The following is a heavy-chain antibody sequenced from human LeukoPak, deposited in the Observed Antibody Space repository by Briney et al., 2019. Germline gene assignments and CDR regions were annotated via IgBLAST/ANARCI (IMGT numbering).Heavy chain of an antibody. D-gene: IGHD6-19*01. J-gene: IGHJ6*02. CDR1: GGTFSSYA. Sequence: GASVKVSCEAPGGTFSSYAISWVRQAPGQGLEWMGGIIPIFGTANYAQKFQGRVTITADESTSTAYMELSSLRSEDTAVYYCASPLRIAVAGTDYYGMDVWGQGTTVTVSS. CDR2: IIPIFGTA. CDR3: ASPLRIAVAGTDYYGMDV. V-gene: IGHV1-69*13.